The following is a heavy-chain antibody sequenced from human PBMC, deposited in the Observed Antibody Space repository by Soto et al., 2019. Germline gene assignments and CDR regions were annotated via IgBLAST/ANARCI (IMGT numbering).Heavy chain of an antibody. D-gene: IGHD1-26*01. J-gene: IGHJ6*02. Sequence: EVQLLESGGGLVRPGGSLRLSCAASGFTFSSYAMSWVRQAPGKGLEWVSVISGSGESAYYADSVKGRFTISRDNSRNTLYLQMNSLRAEDTAVYYCAKAFLYKGRRNGMDVWGQGTTVTVSS. CDR2: ISGSGESA. V-gene: IGHV3-23*01. CDR3: AKAFLYKGRRNGMDV. CDR1: GFTFSSYA.